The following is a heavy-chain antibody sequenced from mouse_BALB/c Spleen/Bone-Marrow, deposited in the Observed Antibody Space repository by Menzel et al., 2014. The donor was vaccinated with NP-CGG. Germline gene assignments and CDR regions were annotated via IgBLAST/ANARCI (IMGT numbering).Heavy chain of an antibody. D-gene: IGHD1-2*01. CDR3: ARKLRLYAMDS. V-gene: IGHV14-3*02. Sequence: EVQLQESGAELVKPGASVKLSCKASGFNIKDTYMHWVKQRPEQGLEWIGRIEPANDNARYDPKFQGKATITADTSSNTPSLQLSNEASEDTVVYYCARKLRLYAMDSWGQGTSVTVSS. CDR2: IEPANDNA. J-gene: IGHJ4*01. CDR1: GFNIKDTY.